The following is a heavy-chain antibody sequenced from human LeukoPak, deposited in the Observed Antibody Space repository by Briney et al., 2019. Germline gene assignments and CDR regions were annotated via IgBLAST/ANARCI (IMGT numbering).Heavy chain of an antibody. D-gene: IGHD3-10*01. CDR1: GGSFSGYY. V-gene: IGHV4-34*01. CDR2: INHSGST. CDR3: ARRYGSGSYSWFDP. J-gene: IGHJ5*02. Sequence: SSETLSLTCAVYGGSFSGYYWSWIRQPPGKGLEWIGEINHSGSTNYNPSLKSRVTISVDTSKNQFSLKLSSVTAADTAVYYCARRYGSGSYSWFDPWGQGTLVAVSS.